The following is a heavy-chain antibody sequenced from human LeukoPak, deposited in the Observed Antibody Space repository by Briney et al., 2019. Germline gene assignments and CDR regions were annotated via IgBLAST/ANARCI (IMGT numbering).Heavy chain of an antibody. Sequence: GGSLRLSCAASRFTVSSNYMSWVRQAPGKGLEWVSVIYSGGSTYYADSVKGRFTISRDNSKNTLYLQMNSLRAEDTAVYYCARELVDTAMVAVYYYYGMDVWGQGTTVTVSS. CDR2: IYSGGST. D-gene: IGHD5-18*01. CDR3: ARELVDTAMVAVYYYYGMDV. V-gene: IGHV3-66*01. CDR1: RFTVSSNY. J-gene: IGHJ6*02.